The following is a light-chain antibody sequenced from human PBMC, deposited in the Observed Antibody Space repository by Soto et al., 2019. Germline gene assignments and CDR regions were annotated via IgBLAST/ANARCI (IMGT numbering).Light chain of an antibody. Sequence: DIQMTQSPSFLSASAGDRVTIFCRASQSISNFLHWYQQKPGKAPKLLIYSASKLESGVPPRFGGSGSGTDFTLTISSLKPEDFATYYCQQSYRNPRTFGLGTKV. CDR2: SAS. CDR1: QSISNF. J-gene: IGKJ1*01. CDR3: QQSYRNPRT. V-gene: IGKV1-39*01.